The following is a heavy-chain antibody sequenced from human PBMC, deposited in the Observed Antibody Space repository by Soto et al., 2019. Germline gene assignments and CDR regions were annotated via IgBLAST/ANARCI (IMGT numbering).Heavy chain of an antibody. Sequence: TLSLTCTVSGGSISSGGYYWSWIRQHPGKGLEWIGYIYYSGSTYYNPSLKSRFTISVDTSKNQFSLKLSSVTAADTAVYYCARDQNYDFWSGYSWFDPWGQGTLVTVSS. CDR1: GGSISSGGYY. CDR3: ARDQNYDFWSGYSWFDP. D-gene: IGHD3-3*01. CDR2: IYYSGST. V-gene: IGHV4-31*03. J-gene: IGHJ5*02.